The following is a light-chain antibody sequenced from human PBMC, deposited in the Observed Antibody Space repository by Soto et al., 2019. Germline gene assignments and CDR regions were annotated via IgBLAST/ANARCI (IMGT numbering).Light chain of an antibody. CDR3: QQYDSSSYT. CDR2: AAS. J-gene: IGKJ2*01. CDR1: QSISSSY. Sequence: EIVLTQSPGTLSLSPGERATLSCRASQSISSSYLAWYQQKPGQAPRLLIYAASSRATGIPDKFSGSGSGTDFTLPISRLEPEDFAVYYCQQYDSSSYTFGQGTQLEIK. V-gene: IGKV3-20*01.